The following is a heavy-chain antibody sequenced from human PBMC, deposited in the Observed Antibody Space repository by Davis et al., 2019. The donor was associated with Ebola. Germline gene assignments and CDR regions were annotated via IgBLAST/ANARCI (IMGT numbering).Heavy chain of an antibody. CDR2: IYPGDSDT. V-gene: IGHV5-51*01. CDR1: GYSFTSYW. D-gene: IGHD4-11*01. J-gene: IGHJ6*02. Sequence: PGGSLRLSCKGSGYSFTSYWISWVRQMPGKGLEWMGIIYPGDSDTRYSPSFQGQVTISADKSISTAYLQWSSLKASDTAMYYCARSDYRNYYYYYGMDVWGQGTTVTVSS. CDR3: ARSDYRNYYYYYGMDV.